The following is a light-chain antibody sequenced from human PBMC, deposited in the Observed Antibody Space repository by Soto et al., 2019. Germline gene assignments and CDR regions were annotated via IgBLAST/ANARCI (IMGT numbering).Light chain of an antibody. V-gene: IGKV1-5*03. J-gene: IGKJ2*01. CDR2: KAS. CDR3: QQYNSYEYT. CDR1: QSISSW. Sequence: DIQMTQSPSTLPASVGDRVTITCRASQSISSWLAWYQQKPGKAPKLLIYKASSLESGVPSRFSGSRSGTEFTLTISSLQPDDFATYYCQQYNSYEYTFGQGTKLEIK.